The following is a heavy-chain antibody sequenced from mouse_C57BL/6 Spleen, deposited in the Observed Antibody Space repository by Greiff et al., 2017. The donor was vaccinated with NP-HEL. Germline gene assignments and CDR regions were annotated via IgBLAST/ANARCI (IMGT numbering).Heavy chain of an antibody. CDR2: INPYNGDT. D-gene: IGHD1-2*01. V-gene: IGHV1-20*01. J-gene: IGHJ3*01. CDR3: ARGGDYDGFAY. Sequence: VQLKQSGPELVKPGDSVKISCKASGYSFTGYFMNWVMQSHGKSLEWIGRINPYNGDTFYNQKFKGKATLTVDKSSSTAHMELRSLTSEDSAVYYCARGGDYDGFAYWGQGTLVTVSA. CDR1: GYSFTGYF.